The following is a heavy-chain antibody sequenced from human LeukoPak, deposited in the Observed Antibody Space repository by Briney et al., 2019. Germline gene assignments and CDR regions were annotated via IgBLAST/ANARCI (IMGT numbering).Heavy chain of an antibody. D-gene: IGHD2-2*01. CDR2: TNHSGST. CDR3: ARGQTIVVVPAGWFDP. J-gene: IGHJ5*02. Sequence: SETLSLTCAVYGGSFSGYYWSWIRQPPGKGLEWIGETNHSGSTNYNPSLKSRVTISVDTSKNQFSLKLSSVTAADTAVYYCARGQTIVVVPAGWFDPWGQGTLVTVSS. CDR1: GGSFSGYY. V-gene: IGHV4-34*01.